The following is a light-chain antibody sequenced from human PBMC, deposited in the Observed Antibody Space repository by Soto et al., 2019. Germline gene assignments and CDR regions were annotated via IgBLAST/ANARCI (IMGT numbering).Light chain of an antibody. Sequence: QSALTQPRSVSGSPGQSVTISCTGTSSDVGAYNYVSWYQQQPDNAPKLMIYDVTKRPSGVPNHFSGSKSGNTASLTISGLQDEDEADYYCCSYAGNSTVVFGGGTKLTVL. J-gene: IGLJ3*02. CDR3: CSYAGNSTVV. CDR2: DVT. V-gene: IGLV2-11*01. CDR1: SSDVGAYNY.